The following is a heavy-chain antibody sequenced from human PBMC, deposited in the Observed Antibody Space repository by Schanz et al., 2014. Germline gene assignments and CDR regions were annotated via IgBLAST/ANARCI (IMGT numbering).Heavy chain of an antibody. CDR1: GFSFGTYA. CDR2: ISGTGGDDT. CDR3: ARKMKLGVYGGKGHDSLDI. J-gene: IGHJ3*02. Sequence: EMQLLESGGGLVQPGGSLRLSCAASGFSFGTYAMSWVRQAPGKGLLWVSSISGTGGDDTYYADSVKGRFTISRDNSKNTLFLQMNSLRAEDTAVYYCARKMKLGVYGGKGHDSLDIWGQGTMVTVSS. V-gene: IGHV3-23*01. D-gene: IGHD4-17*01.